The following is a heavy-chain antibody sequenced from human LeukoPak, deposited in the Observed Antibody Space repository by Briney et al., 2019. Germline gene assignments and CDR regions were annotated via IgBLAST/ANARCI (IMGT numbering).Heavy chain of an antibody. CDR1: AFSLSTSGVG. CDR2: IYWDDDK. V-gene: IGHV2-5*02. D-gene: IGHD3-3*01. CDR3: AHSPDFWSGYSHYFDY. Sequence: SGPTLVNPTQTLTLTCTFSAFSLSTSGVGVGWIRQPPGKALEWLALIYWDDDKRYSPSLKSRLTITEDTSKNQVVLTMTNMDPVDTATYYCAHSPDFWSGYSHYFDYWGQGTLVTVSS. J-gene: IGHJ4*02.